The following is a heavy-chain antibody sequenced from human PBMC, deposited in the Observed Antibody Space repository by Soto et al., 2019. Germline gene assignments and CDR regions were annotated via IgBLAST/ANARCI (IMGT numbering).Heavy chain of an antibody. D-gene: IGHD2-15*01. CDR3: ARGGSGGTWFDP. Sequence: SETLSLTCTVSVGSISSDDYCWSLIRQPPGKGLEWIGYIYHSGITYFNPSLKSRVTISVDTSKNQFSLKLNSVTAADTAVYYCARGGSGGTWFDPWCQGPLVTVSS. J-gene: IGHJ5*02. CDR1: VGSISSDDYC. V-gene: IGHV4-30-4*01. CDR2: IYHSGIT.